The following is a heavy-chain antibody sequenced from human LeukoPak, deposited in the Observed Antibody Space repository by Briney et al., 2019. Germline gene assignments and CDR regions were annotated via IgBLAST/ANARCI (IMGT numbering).Heavy chain of an antibody. CDR2: IIPIFGTA. Sequence: SVKVSCKASGGTFSSYAISWVRQAPGQGLEWMGGIIPIFGTANYAQKFQGRVTITADESTSTAYMELSSLRSEDTAVYYCARGRGYYDSSGYPFYFDYWGQGALVTVSS. D-gene: IGHD3-22*01. V-gene: IGHV1-69*13. CDR1: GGTFSSYA. CDR3: ARGRGYYDSSGYPFYFDY. J-gene: IGHJ4*02.